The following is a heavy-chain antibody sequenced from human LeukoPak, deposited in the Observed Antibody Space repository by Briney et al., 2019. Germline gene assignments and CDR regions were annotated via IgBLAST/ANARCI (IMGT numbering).Heavy chain of an antibody. CDR2: MNPNSGNT. V-gene: IGHV1-8*01. Sequence: GASVKVSCKASGYTFTSYDINWVRQATGQGLEWMGWMNPNSGNTGYAQKFQGRVTMTRNTSISTAYMELSSLRSEDTAVYYCARGACSGGSCYSWTYYYYYYMTSGAKGPRSPSP. CDR1: GYTFTSYD. J-gene: IGHJ6*03. CDR3: ARGACSGGSCYSWTYYYYYYMTS. D-gene: IGHD2-15*01.